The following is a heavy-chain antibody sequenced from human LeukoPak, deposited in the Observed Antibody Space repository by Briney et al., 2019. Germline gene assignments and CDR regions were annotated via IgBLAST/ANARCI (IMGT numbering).Heavy chain of an antibody. CDR1: GYTFTSYY. D-gene: IGHD4-17*01. Sequence: ASVKVSCKASGYTFTSYYMHWVRQAPGQGLEWMGIINPSGGSTSYAQKFQGRVTMTRDMSTSTVYMELSSLRSEDTAVYYCAKDPFNPYGDYPAGGYYGWGQGTLVTVSS. V-gene: IGHV1-46*01. J-gene: IGHJ4*02. CDR3: AKDPFNPYGDYPAGGYYG. CDR2: INPSGGST.